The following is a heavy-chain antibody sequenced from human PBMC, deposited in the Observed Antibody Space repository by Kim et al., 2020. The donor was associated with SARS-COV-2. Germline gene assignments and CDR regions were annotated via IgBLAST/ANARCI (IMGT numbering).Heavy chain of an antibody. Sequence: GGSLRLSCAASGFTFSDTYMSWIRQAPGKGLEWISYISGSGTTIYYADSVKGRFTVSRDSAKNILYLQMNSLRAEDSAVYYCASDRGFGASSGCWFDPWG. J-gene: IGHJ5*02. V-gene: IGHV3-11*04. CDR2: ISGSGTTI. CDR3: ASDRGFGASSGCWFDP. D-gene: IGHD3-10*01. CDR1: GFTFSDTY.